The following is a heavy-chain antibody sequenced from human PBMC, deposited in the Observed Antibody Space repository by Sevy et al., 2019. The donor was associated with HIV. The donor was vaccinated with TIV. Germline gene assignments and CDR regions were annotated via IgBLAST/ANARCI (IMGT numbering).Heavy chain of an antibody. Sequence: SETLSLTCTVYGGSLSSYHWSWIRQPPGRGLEWIGYIYYSGSTNYNPSLKSRVTISVDTSKNQFSLKLSSVTAADTAVYYCARDVRDGEGIFYYGMDVWGQGTTVTVSS. CDR1: GGSLSSYH. J-gene: IGHJ6*02. CDR3: ARDVRDGEGIFYYGMDV. V-gene: IGHV4-59*13. D-gene: IGHD3-10*01. CDR2: IYYSGST.